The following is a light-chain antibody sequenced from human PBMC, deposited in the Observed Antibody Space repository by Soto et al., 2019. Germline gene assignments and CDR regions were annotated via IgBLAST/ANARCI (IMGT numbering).Light chain of an antibody. Sequence: EIVLTQSPGTLSLSPGERATLSCRASQSVSSSYLTWYQQKPGQAPRLLIYGASSRATGIPDRFSGSGSGTDFTLTISRREPEDFAVYYCQQYGSSRLTFGGGNKVE. V-gene: IGKV3-20*01. CDR3: QQYGSSRLT. CDR2: GAS. CDR1: QSVSSSY. J-gene: IGKJ4*01.